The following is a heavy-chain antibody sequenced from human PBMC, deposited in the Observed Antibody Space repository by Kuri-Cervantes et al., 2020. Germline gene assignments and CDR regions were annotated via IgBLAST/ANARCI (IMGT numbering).Heavy chain of an antibody. CDR2: INPNSGNT. Sequence: ASVKVSCKASGYTFTSYDINWVRQATGQGLEWMGWINPNSGNTGYAHKFQGRVTMTRNTSISTAYMELSSRRSEDTAAYYCARTPRSGWYRDDAFDIWGQGTMVTVSS. D-gene: IGHD6-19*01. V-gene: IGHV1-8*01. J-gene: IGHJ3*02. CDR3: ARTPRSGWYRDDAFDI. CDR1: GYTFTSYD.